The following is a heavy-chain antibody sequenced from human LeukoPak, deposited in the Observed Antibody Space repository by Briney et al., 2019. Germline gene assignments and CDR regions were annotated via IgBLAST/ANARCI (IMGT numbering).Heavy chain of an antibody. CDR1: GFKFTDYP. V-gene: IGHV3-48*02. J-gene: IGHJ4*02. D-gene: IGHD3-9*01. CDR3: ATDKRYAFDY. CDR2: IRTSSEGANLA. Sequence: PGGSLRLSCATSGFKFTDYPMNWVRQAPGKGLEWVSNIRTSSEGANLAFYADSVKGRVTFSRDDAKNTLYLHMHSLRDDDTAVYYCATDKRYAFDYWGQGILVTVSS.